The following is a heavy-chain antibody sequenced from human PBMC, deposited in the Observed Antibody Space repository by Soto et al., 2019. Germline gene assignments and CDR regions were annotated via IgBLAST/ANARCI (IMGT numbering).Heavy chain of an antibody. V-gene: IGHV4-34*01. Sequence: QMQLHQWGAGLLKPSETLSLTCDVSGASISGYYWTWIRQPPGKGLEWIGEIDHSGSTNYNPSLKSRVTISGDTSKSQVSLQLTSMPAADTAIYYCARSSWFQSLRAALGYWGQGTLVTVSS. CDR2: IDHSGST. J-gene: IGHJ4*02. CDR3: ARSSWFQSLRAALGY. D-gene: IGHD6-25*01. CDR1: GASISGYY.